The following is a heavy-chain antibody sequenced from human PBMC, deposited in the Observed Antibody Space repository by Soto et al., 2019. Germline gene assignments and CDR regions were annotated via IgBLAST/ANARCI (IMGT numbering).Heavy chain of an antibody. CDR2: TYYRSKWYN. CDR1: GDSVSSNSAA. D-gene: IGHD6-6*01. Sequence: SQTLSLTCAISGDSVSSNSAAWNWIRQSPSRGLEWLGRTYYRSKWYNDYAVSVKSRITINPDTSKNQFSLQLNSVTPEDTAVYYCASGYSSSHLSHYYYGMEVWGQGTTVTVSS. V-gene: IGHV6-1*01. CDR3: ASGYSSSHLSHYYYGMEV. J-gene: IGHJ6*02.